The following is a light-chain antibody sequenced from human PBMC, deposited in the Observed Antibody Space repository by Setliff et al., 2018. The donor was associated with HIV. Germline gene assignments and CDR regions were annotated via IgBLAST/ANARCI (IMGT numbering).Light chain of an antibody. CDR2: DVS. J-gene: IGLJ3*02. CDR1: SSDVGSYKY. Sequence: QSALAQPASVSGSPGQSIAISCTGTSSDVGSYKYVSWYQQHPGKAPKLMIYDVSNRPSGVSNRFSGSKSGNTAYLTLSGLQAADEADYYCSSYTSTNTLAFGGGTKVTVL. CDR3: SSYTSTNTLA. V-gene: IGLV2-14*03.